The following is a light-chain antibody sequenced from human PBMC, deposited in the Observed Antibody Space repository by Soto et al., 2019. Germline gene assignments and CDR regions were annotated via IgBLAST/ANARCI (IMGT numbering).Light chain of an antibody. J-gene: IGKJ2*01. CDR2: DAS. Sequence: DIQLTQSPSSLSASVGDRVTITCQASQDIVKSLNWYQQKPGSAPNLLIYDASNLQTGVPSRFSGSGSGTDFTFTISSLQPEDFSTYYCQQSDNLPYTFCQGTKLEFK. CDR3: QQSDNLPYT. CDR1: QDIVKS. V-gene: IGKV1-33*01.